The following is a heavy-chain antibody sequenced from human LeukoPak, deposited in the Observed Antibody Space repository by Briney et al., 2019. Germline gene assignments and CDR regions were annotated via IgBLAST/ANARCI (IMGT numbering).Heavy chain of an antibody. J-gene: IGHJ4*02. V-gene: IGHV1-18*01. D-gene: IGHD3-10*01. CDR2: ISAYSGDT. Sequence: ASVTVSCKASGYIFTSFGIGWVRQAPGQGLEWMGWISAYSGDTDHAQKLQGRVTMTTDSSTRTAYMELRSLRSDDTAVCYCARDTRSSGRTYFDYWGQGTLVTVSS. CDR3: ARDTRSSGRTYFDY. CDR1: GYIFTSFG.